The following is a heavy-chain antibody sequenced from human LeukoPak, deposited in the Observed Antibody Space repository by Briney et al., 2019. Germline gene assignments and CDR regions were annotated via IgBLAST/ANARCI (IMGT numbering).Heavy chain of an antibody. J-gene: IGHJ4*02. CDR1: GFTFSSYS. CDR2: ISGSGGST. V-gene: IGHV3-23*01. D-gene: IGHD3-22*01. Sequence: GGSLRLSCAASGFTFSSYSMNWVRQAPGKGLEWVSAISGSGGSTYYADSVKGRFTISRDNSKNTLYLQMNSLRAEDTAVYYCAKGPDDSSGYAFDYWGQGTLVTVSS. CDR3: AKGPDDSSGYAFDY.